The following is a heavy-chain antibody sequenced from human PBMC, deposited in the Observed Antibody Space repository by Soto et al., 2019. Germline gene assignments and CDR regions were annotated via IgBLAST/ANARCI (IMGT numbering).Heavy chain of an antibody. D-gene: IGHD1-26*01. CDR3: AKDEFGGAAKY. Sequence: EVQLLESGGDLVQPGGSLRLSCAASGFTFSSFSMHWIRQTPGSGLEWVSTISGGSVNIDYAYSVKGRFTISRDNTRNTLYLQMTRLRVEDTATYSCAKDEFGGAAKYWGQGTLVSVSS. CDR1: GFTFSSFS. J-gene: IGHJ4*02. CDR2: ISGGSVNI. V-gene: IGHV3-23*01.